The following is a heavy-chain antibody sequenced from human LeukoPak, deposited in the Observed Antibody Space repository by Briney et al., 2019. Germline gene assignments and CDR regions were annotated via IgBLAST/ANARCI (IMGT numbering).Heavy chain of an antibody. CDR1: GYTFTSYG. D-gene: IGHD2-2*02. Sequence: ASVKVSCKASGYTFTSYGISWVRQAPGQGLEWMGWISAYNSNTNYAQKLQGRVTMTTDTSTSTAYMELRSLRSDDTAVYYCARSSPLVVPAAKPGFDPWGQGTLVTVSS. J-gene: IGHJ5*02. V-gene: IGHV1-18*01. CDR3: ARSSPLVVPAAKPGFDP. CDR2: ISAYNSNT.